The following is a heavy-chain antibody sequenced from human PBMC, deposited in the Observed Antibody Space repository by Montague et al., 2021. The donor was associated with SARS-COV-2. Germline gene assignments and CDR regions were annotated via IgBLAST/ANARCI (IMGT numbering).Heavy chain of an antibody. CDR1: GASVSSSD. CDR2: FYSVGST. CDR3: ARETRTAAALDI. J-gene: IGHJ3*02. Sequence: SETLSLTCTVSGASVSSSDWGWIRQLPGKGLEWIGYFYSVGSTDYNPSLKSRGTISRDTSKNQFSLRVRSVTAADTAIYYCARETRTAAALDIWGQGTMVTVSS. D-gene: IGHD2-2*01. V-gene: IGHV4-59*02.